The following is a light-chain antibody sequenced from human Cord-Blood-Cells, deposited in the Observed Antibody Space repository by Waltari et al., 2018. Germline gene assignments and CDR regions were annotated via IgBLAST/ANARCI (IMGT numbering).Light chain of an antibody. Sequence: QSALTQPASVSGSPGQSITISCPGTSSDVGSYNLVSWYQQHPRKAPKLMIYEGSKRPSGVSNRFSGSKSGNTASLTISGLQAEDEADYYCCSYAGSSTWVFGGGTKLTVL. CDR1: SSDVGSYNL. V-gene: IGLV2-23*01. CDR2: EGS. CDR3: CSYAGSSTWV. J-gene: IGLJ3*02.